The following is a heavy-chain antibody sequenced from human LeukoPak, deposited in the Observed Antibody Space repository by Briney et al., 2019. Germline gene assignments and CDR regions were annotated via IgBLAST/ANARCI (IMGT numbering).Heavy chain of an antibody. CDR2: INPNSGGT. Sequence: GASVKVSCKASGYTFTGYYMHWVRQAPGQGLEWMGRINPNSGGTNYAQKFQGRVNTTRDTSISTAYMELSRLRSDDTAVYYCARAGWYGSSRLPIDYWGQGTLVTVSS. CDR3: ARAGWYGSSRLPIDY. J-gene: IGHJ4*02. V-gene: IGHV1-2*06. D-gene: IGHD6-6*01. CDR1: GYTFTGYY.